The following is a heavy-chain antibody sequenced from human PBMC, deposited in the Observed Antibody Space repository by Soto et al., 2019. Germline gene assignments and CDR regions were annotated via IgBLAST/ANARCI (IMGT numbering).Heavy chain of an antibody. J-gene: IGHJ4*02. CDR2: ISSSSSYI. CDR1: GFTFSSYS. CDR3: ARAQVVVATTPDY. Sequence: EVQLVESGGGLVKPGGSLRLSCAASGFTFSSYSMNWVRQAPGKGLEWVSSISSSSSYIYYADSVKGRFTISRDNAKNSLYLQMNSLRAEDTAVCYCARAQVVVATTPDYWGQGTLVTVSS. V-gene: IGHV3-21*01. D-gene: IGHD2-15*01.